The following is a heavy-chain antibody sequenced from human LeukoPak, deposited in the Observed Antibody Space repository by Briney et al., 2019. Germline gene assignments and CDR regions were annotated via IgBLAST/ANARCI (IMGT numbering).Heavy chain of an antibody. D-gene: IGHD4-17*01. Sequence: SETLSLTCTVSGASINNKYWSWIRQPPGKGPEWIGYIYYSGSTNYNPSLKSRVTMSVDTSMNQFSLKVSSLTAADTAVYYCARYSRNDDYILDYWGQGILVTVSS. V-gene: IGHV4-59*01. CDR1: GASINNKY. J-gene: IGHJ4*02. CDR3: ARYSRNDDYILDY. CDR2: IYYSGST.